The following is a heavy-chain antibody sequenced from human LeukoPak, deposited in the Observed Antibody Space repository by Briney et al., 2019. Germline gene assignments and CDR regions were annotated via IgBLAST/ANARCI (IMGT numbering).Heavy chain of an antibody. Sequence: GGSLRLSCGVSGVTFSSYDMNWVGQAPGKGREWVSYISSSSSTIYYADSVKGRFTISRDNAKNSLYLQMNSLRVEDTAVYYCAREASSGWHYFDYWGQGTLVTVSS. D-gene: IGHD6-19*01. CDR2: ISSSSSTI. CDR1: GVTFSSYD. J-gene: IGHJ4*02. CDR3: AREASSGWHYFDY. V-gene: IGHV3-48*01.